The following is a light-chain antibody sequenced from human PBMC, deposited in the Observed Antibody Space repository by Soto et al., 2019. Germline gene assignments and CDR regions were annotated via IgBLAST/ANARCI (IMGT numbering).Light chain of an antibody. Sequence: EIVLTQSPGTLSLSPWERATLSCRASQSVNSRLAWYQHKPGQAPRLLISGASSRATGIPDRFSGSGSATDFTLTISRLEPEDFAVYYCQRYGGFGQGTKVDIK. CDR1: QSVNSR. CDR3: QRYGG. J-gene: IGKJ1*01. CDR2: GAS. V-gene: IGKV3-20*01.